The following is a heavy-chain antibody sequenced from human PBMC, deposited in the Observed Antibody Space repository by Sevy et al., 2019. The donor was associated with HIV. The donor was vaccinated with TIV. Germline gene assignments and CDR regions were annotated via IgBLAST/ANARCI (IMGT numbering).Heavy chain of an antibody. D-gene: IGHD6-19*01. J-gene: IGHJ5*02. CDR1: GGSITSLY. V-gene: IGHV4-59*08. CDR2: IYYNGNT. CDR3: ACENARGRGCS. Sequence: SETLSLTCTVSGGSITSLYWGWIRQPPGKGLEWIANIYYNGNTNYNPSLKSRVTISLDTSKNQFSLRLSSVTAADTAIYYGACENARGRGCSWGQGTLVTASS.